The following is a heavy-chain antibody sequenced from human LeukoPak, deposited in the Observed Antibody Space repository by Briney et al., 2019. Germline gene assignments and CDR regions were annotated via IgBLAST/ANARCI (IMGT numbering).Heavy chain of an antibody. V-gene: IGHV3-30-3*01. D-gene: IGHD5-12*01. CDR2: ISYDGSNK. J-gene: IGHJ6*02. CDR3: AREVATIPYYYYGMDV. CDR1: GFTFSSYA. Sequence: GGSLRLSCAASGFTFSSYAMHWVRQAPGKGLEWVAVISYDGSNKYYADSVKGRFTISRDNSKNTLYLQMNSLRAEDTAVYYCAREVATIPYYYYGMDVWGQGTTVTVSS.